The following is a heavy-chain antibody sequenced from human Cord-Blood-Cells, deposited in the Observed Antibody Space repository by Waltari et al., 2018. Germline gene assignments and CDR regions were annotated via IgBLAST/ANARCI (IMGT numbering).Heavy chain of an antibody. Sequence: EVQLVETGGGLIQPGGSLRLSCAASGFTVSSNYMSWVRQAPGKGLEWVAVSYSGGRKYYADSVRGRFTITRDNSKNTLYLQINSLRAEDTAVYYCARSGVGGACEIWGEGTMVTVSS. J-gene: IGHJ3*02. D-gene: IGHD2-15*01. CDR3: ARSGVGGACEI. V-gene: IGHV3-53*02. CDR1: GFTVSSNY. CDR2: SYSGGRK.